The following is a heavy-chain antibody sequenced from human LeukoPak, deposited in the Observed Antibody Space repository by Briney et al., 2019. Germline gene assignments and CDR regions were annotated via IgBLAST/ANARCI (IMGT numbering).Heavy chain of an antibody. J-gene: IGHJ3*02. CDR2: INHSGST. CDR1: GGSFSGYY. Sequence: SETLSLTCAVYGGSFSGYYWSWIRQPPGKGLEWIGEINHSGSTNYNPSLKSRVTISVDTSKNQFSLKLSSVTAADTAVYYCARYSYDAFDIWGQGTMVTVSS. CDR3: ARYSYDAFDI. V-gene: IGHV4-34*01. D-gene: IGHD5-18*01.